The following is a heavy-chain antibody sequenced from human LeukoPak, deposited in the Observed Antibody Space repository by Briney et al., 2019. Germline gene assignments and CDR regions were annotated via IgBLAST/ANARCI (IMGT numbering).Heavy chain of an antibody. D-gene: IGHD2-21*01. Sequence: SETLSLTCAVYGGSFSGYYWSWIRQPPGKGLEWIGEINNSGSTNYNPSLKSRVTISVDTSKNQFSLKLSSVTAADTAVYYCARGARGINYWGQGTLVTVSS. CDR3: ARGARGINY. J-gene: IGHJ4*02. V-gene: IGHV4-34*01. CDR2: INNSGST. CDR1: GGSFSGYY.